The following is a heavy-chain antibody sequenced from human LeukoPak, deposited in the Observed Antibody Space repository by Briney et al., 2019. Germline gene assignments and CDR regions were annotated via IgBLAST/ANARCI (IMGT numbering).Heavy chain of an antibody. CDR2: ISAYNGNT. J-gene: IGHJ3*02. D-gene: IGHD1-1*01. CDR3: ARVDTTGTWCAFDI. CDR1: GYTFTSYG. V-gene: IGHV1-18*01. Sequence: ASVKVSCKASGYTFTSYGISWVRQAPGQGLEWMGWISAYNGNTNYAQKLQGRVTMTTDTSTSTAYMELRSLRSDDTAVYHCARVDTTGTWCAFDIWGQGTMVTVSS.